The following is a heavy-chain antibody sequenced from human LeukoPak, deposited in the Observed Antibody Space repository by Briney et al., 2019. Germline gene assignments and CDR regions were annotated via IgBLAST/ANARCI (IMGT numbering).Heavy chain of an antibody. CDR2: ISYDGSNK. D-gene: IGHD2-2*01. CDR3: ARDPTYSYCSSTSCYPDY. Sequence: GGSLRLSCAASGFTSSSYAMHWVRQAPGKGLEWVAVISYDGSNKYYADSVKGRFTISRDNSKNTLYLQMNSLRAEDTAVYYCARDPTYSYCSSTSCYPDYWGQGTLVTVSS. J-gene: IGHJ4*02. V-gene: IGHV3-30-3*01. CDR1: GFTSSSYA.